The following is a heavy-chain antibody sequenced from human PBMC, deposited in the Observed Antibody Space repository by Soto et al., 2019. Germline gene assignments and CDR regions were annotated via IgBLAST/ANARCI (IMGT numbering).Heavy chain of an antibody. CDR2: IGTAGDT. J-gene: IGHJ6*03. CDR1: GFTFSRYD. V-gene: IGHV3-13*01. CDR3: ARATSWKRIDYHYYYMDV. Sequence: GGSLRLSCAVSGFTFSRYDMHWVRQVTGKGLEWVSAIGTAGDTYYPGSVKGRFTISRENARNSLYLLMNSLRAGDTAVYYCARATSWKRIDYHYYYMDVWGKGTTVTVSS. D-gene: IGHD2-2*01.